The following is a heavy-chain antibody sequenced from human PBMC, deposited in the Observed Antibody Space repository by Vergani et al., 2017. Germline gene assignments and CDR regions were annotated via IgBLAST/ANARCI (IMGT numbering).Heavy chain of an antibody. D-gene: IGHD6-13*01. Sequence: QVQLVQSGAEVKKPGASVKVSCKASGYTFTGYYMHWVRQAPGQGLEWMGWINPNSGGTNYAQKFQGRVTMTRDTSISTAYMELSRLRSDDTAVYYCARVFRYVGSSWLDAFDIWGQGTMVTVSS. J-gene: IGHJ3*02. CDR3: ARVFRYVGSSWLDAFDI. V-gene: IGHV1-2*02. CDR1: GYTFTGYY. CDR2: INPNSGGT.